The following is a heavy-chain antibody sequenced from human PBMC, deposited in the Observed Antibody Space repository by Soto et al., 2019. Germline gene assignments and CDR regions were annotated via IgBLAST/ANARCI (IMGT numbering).Heavy chain of an antibody. D-gene: IGHD3-22*01. CDR2: IFPSDSDT. CDR3: ARKDKSGYFNWFDP. CDR1: GYRFTSYC. V-gene: IGHV5-51*01. J-gene: IGHJ5*02. Sequence: GESVKISCRTSGYRFTSYCIAWVRQRPGKGLEWMGIIFPSDSDTRYSPSFQGQVTISADRSTSTVFLQWASLKASDTAVYFCARKDKSGYFNWFDPWGQGTLVTVSS.